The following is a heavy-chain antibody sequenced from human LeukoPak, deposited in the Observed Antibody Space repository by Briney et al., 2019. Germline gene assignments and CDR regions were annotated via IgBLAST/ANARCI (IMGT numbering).Heavy chain of an antibody. J-gene: IGHJ4*02. V-gene: IGHV1-46*01. D-gene: IGHD3-3*01. Sequence: GASVKVSCKASGYTFTSYYMHWVRQAPGQGLEWMGIINPSGGGTSYAQKFQGRVTMTRDMSTSTVYMELSSLRSDDTAVYYCAGAGRRLFGVLIPLSFDYWGQGTPVTVSS. CDR2: INPSGGGT. CDR1: GYTFTSYY. CDR3: AGAGRRLFGVLIPLSFDY.